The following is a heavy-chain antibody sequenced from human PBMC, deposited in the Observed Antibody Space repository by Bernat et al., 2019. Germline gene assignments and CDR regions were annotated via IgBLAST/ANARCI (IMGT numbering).Heavy chain of an antibody. V-gene: IGHV3-15*01. D-gene: IGHD2-15*01. Sequence: EVQLVESGGGLVKPGGSLRLSCAASGFTFSNAWMSWVGQAPGKGLEWVGRIKSKTDGGTTDYAAPVKGRFTISRDDSKNTLYLQMNRLKTEDTAVYYCTTDLRSIVVVVAATTDYWGQGTLVTVSS. CDR1: GFTFSNAW. J-gene: IGHJ4*02. CDR2: IKSKTDGGTT. CDR3: TTDLRSIVVVVAATTDY.